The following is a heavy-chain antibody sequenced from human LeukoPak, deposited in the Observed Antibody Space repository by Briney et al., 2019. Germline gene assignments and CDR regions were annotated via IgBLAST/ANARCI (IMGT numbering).Heavy chain of an antibody. CDR3: ARANSGSYRNYFDY. V-gene: IGHV3-30*04. J-gene: IGHJ4*02. D-gene: IGHD1-26*01. CDR1: GFTFSSYA. Sequence: QPGGPLRLSCAASGFTFSSYAMHWVRQAPGKGLEWVAVISYDGSNKYYADSVKGRFTISRDNSKNTLYLQMNSLRAEDTAVYYCARANSGSYRNYFDYWGQGTLVTVSS. CDR2: ISYDGSNK.